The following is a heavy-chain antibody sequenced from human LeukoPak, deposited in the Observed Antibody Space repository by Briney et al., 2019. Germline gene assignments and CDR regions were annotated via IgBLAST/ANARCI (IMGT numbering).Heavy chain of an antibody. J-gene: IGHJ6*02. CDR2: ISGSGGST. V-gene: IGHV3-23*01. D-gene: IGHD1-26*01. CDR3: ASAWTGSYYGYYYGMDV. CDR1: GFTFSSYA. Sequence: GGSLRLSCAASGFTFSSYAMSWVRQAPGKGLEWVSSISGSGGSTYYADSVKGRFTISRDNSKNTLYLQMNSLRAEDTAVYYCASAWTGSYYGYYYGMDVWGQGTTVTVSS.